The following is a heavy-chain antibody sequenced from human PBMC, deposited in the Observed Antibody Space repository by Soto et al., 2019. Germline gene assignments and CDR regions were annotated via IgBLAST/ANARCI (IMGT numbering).Heavy chain of an antibody. CDR3: ARSNCYSEY. V-gene: IGHV4-59*11. CDR1: GGSINNHY. J-gene: IGHJ4*02. Sequence: QVQLQESGPGLVKPSETLSLTCTVSGGSINNHYWCWIRQPPGKGLEWIGYIYYTGSTNDNHSLKSRVTISVDTSKNQFSLNRTSMTAADTAIYYCARSNCYSEYWGQGTLVTVSS. CDR2: IYYTGST. D-gene: IGHD7-27*01.